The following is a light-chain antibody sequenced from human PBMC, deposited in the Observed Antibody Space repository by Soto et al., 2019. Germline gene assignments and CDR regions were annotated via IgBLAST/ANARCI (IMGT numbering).Light chain of an antibody. CDR3: QQYNNWPT. J-gene: IGKJ1*01. V-gene: IGKV3-20*01. Sequence: EIVLTQSPGTLAFSPGERATLSCRASQSVSSSYLAWYQQKPGQAPRLLIYGASSRATGIPDRFSGGGSGTEFTLTISSMKSEDFAVYYCQQYNNWPTFGQGTKVDIK. CDR1: QSVSSSY. CDR2: GAS.